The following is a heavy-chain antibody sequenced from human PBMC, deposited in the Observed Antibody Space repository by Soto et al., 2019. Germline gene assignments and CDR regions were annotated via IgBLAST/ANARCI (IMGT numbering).Heavy chain of an antibody. Sequence: QVQLQESGPGLVKPSETLSLTCTVSSGSIGTYFWSWIRQPPGKGLEWLGHLYYTGRANYNPSLMSRVTISVDTSKNQFSLTVRSVTSADTAVYYCARVRRYCTDTSCYGNYYMDVWGKGTTVTVSS. CDR3: ARVRRYCTDTSCYGNYYMDV. CDR1: SGSIGTYF. J-gene: IGHJ6*03. CDR2: LYYTGRA. D-gene: IGHD2-2*01. V-gene: IGHV4-59*01.